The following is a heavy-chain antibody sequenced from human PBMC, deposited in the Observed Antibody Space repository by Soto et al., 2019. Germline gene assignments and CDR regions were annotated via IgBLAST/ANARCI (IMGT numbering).Heavy chain of an antibody. CDR1: GFSLSTSGVG. CDR3: AHSSPYDEYYDILTGYEYYFDY. D-gene: IGHD3-9*01. Sequence: SGPTLVKPTQTLTLTCTFSGFSLSTSGVGVGWIRQPPGKALEWLALIYWDDDKRYSPSLKSRLTITKDTSKNQVVLTMTNMDPVDTATYYCAHSSPYDEYYDILTGYEYYFDYWGQGTLVTVSS. CDR2: IYWDDDK. J-gene: IGHJ4*02. V-gene: IGHV2-5*02.